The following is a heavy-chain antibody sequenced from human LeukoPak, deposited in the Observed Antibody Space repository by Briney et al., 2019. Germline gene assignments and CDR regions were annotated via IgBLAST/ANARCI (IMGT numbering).Heavy chain of an antibody. CDR1: GYTFTGYY. V-gene: IGHV1-2*02. D-gene: IGHD1-20*01. CDR3: ATMYNWNDWDDY. CDR2: INPNSGDT. J-gene: IGHJ4*02. Sequence: ASVKVSCKASGYTFTGYYIHWVRQAPGQGLEWMGWINPNSGDTNYAQNFQGRVTLTRDTPISTAYMELSGLRFDDTAVYYCATMYNWNDWDDYWGQGTLVTVSS.